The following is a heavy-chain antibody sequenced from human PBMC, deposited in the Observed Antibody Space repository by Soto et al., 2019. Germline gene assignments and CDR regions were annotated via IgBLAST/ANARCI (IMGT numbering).Heavy chain of an antibody. J-gene: IGHJ4*02. CDR1: GFTFSSYS. D-gene: IGHD2-15*01. V-gene: IGHV3-48*02. CDR3: ARDLAPYCSGGSCYPLGVDY. Sequence: EVQLVESGGGLVQPGGSLRLSCAASGFTFSSYSMNWVRQAPGKGLEWVSYISSSSSTIYYADSVKGRFTISRDNAKNSLYLQMNSLRDEDTAVYYCARDLAPYCSGGSCYPLGVDYWGQGTLVTVSS. CDR2: ISSSSSTI.